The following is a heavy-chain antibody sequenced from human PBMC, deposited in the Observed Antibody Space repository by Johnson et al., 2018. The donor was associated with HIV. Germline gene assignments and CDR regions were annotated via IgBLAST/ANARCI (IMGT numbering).Heavy chain of an antibody. D-gene: IGHD6-13*01. J-gene: IGHJ3*02. CDR3: ARDIIAAAGISAFDI. V-gene: IGHV3-9*01. CDR1: GFSFDAYG. Sequence: VQLVESGGGLVQPGRSLRLSCAASGFSFDAYGMHWVRQPPGKGLEWVAGISFHSGTIGYADSVKGRFTISRDNAKNSLYLQLNSLRPEDTALYYCARDIIAAAGISAFDIWGQGTMVTVSS. CDR2: ISFHSGTI.